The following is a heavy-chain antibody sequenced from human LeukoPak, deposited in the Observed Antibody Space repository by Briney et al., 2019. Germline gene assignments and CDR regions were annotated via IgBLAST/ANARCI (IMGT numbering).Heavy chain of an antibody. CDR2: INHSGST. J-gene: IGHJ6*03. CDR1: GGSFSGYY. V-gene: IGHV4-34*01. CDR3: ARGPQERYDILTGYYTRPYYYYMDV. Sequence: SETLSLTCAVYGGSFSGYYWSWIRQPPGKGREWIGEINHSGSTNYNPSLKSRVTISVDTSKNQFSLKLSSVTAADTAVYYCARGPQERYDILTGYYTRPYYYYMDVWGKGTTVTVSS. D-gene: IGHD3-9*01.